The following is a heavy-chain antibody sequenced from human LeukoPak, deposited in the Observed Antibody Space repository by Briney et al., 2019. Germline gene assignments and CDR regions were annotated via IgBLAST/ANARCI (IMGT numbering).Heavy chain of an antibody. CDR3: AKDRQWELAQLRGTFDY. CDR1: RFTFSSYG. J-gene: IGHJ4*02. D-gene: IGHD1-26*01. CDR2: ISYDGYNK. V-gene: IGHV3-30*02. Sequence: GGSLRLSCAASRFTFSSYGMHWVRQAPGKGLDWVAFISYDGYNKYYPDSVKGRFTISRDNSKNTLYLQMNSLRAEDTAVYYCAKDRQWELAQLRGTFDYWGQGTLVTVSS.